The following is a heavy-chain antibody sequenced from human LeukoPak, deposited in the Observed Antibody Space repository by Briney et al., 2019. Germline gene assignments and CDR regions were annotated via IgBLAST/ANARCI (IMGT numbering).Heavy chain of an antibody. J-gene: IGHJ3*02. D-gene: IGHD3-22*01. CDR1: GFTFSSYE. CDR3: ARGLYYYDSSGYSGAFDI. Sequence: GGSLRLSCAASGFTFSSYEMNWVRQAPGKGLVWVSRINSDGSSTSYADSVKGRFTISRDNAKNTLYLQMNSLRAEDTAVYYCARGLYYYDSSGYSGAFDIWGQGTMVTVSS. CDR2: INSDGSST. V-gene: IGHV3-74*01.